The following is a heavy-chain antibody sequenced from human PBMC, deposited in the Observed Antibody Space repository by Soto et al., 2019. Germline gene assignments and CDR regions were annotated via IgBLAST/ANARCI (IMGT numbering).Heavy chain of an antibody. CDR2: ISYDGSNK. Sequence: QVQLVESGGGVVQPGRSLRLSCAASGFTFSTYGMHWVRQAPGKGLEWVAVISYDGSNKYYADSVKGRFTISRDNSKNTLYLQMSSLRAEDRAVYSCAKGFSYSVIDYWGQGPLVTVSS. V-gene: IGHV3-30*18. CDR1: GFTFSTYG. D-gene: IGHD5-18*01. J-gene: IGHJ4*02. CDR3: AKGFSYSVIDY.